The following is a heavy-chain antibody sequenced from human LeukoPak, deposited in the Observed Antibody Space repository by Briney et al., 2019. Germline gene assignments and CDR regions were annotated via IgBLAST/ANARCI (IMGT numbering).Heavy chain of an antibody. CDR2: INTNTGNP. Sequence: GASVKVSCKASGYTFTSYYMHWVRQAPGQGLEWMGWINTNTGNPTYAQGFTGRFVFSLDTSVSTAYLQISSLKAEDTAVYYCARDPNDYGDLASDYWGQGTLVTVSS. J-gene: IGHJ4*02. CDR3: ARDPNDYGDLASDY. CDR1: GYTFTSYY. D-gene: IGHD4-17*01. V-gene: IGHV7-4-1*02.